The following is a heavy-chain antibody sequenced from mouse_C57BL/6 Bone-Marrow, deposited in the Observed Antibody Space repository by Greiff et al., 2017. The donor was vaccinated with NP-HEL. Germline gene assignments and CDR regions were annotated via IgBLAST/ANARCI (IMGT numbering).Heavy chain of an antibody. Sequence: VQLQQPGAELVKPGASVKLSCKASGYTFTSYWMQWVKQRPGQGLEWIGEIDPSDSYTNYNQKFKGKATLTVDTSSSTAYMQLSSLTSEDAAVYYCARAQFWGQGTLVTVSA. J-gene: IGHJ3*01. V-gene: IGHV1-50*01. D-gene: IGHD3-1*01. CDR3: ARAQF. CDR2: IDPSDSYT. CDR1: GYTFTSYW.